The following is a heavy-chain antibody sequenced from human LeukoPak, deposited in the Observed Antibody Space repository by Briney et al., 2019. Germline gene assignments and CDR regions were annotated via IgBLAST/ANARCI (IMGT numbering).Heavy chain of an antibody. J-gene: IGHJ6*02. D-gene: IGHD3-10*01. CDR3: ARDFRGDMVRGVHYYYGMDV. CDR2: ISSSSSYI. Sequence: GGSLRLSCAASGFTFSSYSMNWVRQAPGKGLEWVSSISSSSSYIYYADSVKGRFTISRDNAKNSLYLQMNSLRAEETAVYYCARDFRGDMVRGVHYYYGMDVWGQGTTVTASS. CDR1: GFTFSSYS. V-gene: IGHV3-21*01.